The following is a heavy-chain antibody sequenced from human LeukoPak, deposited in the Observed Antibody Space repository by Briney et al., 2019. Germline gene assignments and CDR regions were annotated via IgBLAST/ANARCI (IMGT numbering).Heavy chain of an antibody. Sequence: PSETLSLTCTVSGGSISSGSYYWSWIRQPAGKGLEWIGRIYTSGSTNYNPSLKSRVTISVDTSKNQFSLKLSSVTAADTAVYYCARGVGRRSGFDPWGQGTLVTVSS. CDR3: ARGVGRRSGFDP. V-gene: IGHV4-61*02. CDR1: GGSISSGSYY. CDR2: IYTSGST. J-gene: IGHJ5*02. D-gene: IGHD2-15*01.